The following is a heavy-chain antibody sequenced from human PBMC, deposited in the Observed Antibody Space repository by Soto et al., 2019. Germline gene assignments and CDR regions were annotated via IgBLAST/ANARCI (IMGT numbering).Heavy chain of an antibody. CDR3: ARHRHYCSGSSCEGHYYYGMDV. J-gene: IGHJ6*02. CDR2: IYPGDSDT. CDR1: GYSFTTYW. Sequence: GESLKISCKASGYSFTTYWIGWVRQTPGKGLEWMGIIYPGDSDTRYSPSFQGQVTISADKSISTAHLQWSSLKASDAAIYYCARHRHYCSGSSCEGHYYYGMDVWGQGTTVTVSS. D-gene: IGHD2-15*01. V-gene: IGHV5-51*01.